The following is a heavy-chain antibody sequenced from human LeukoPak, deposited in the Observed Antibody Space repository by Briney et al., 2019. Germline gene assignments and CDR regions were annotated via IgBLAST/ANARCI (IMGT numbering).Heavy chain of an antibody. CDR1: GFILSESA. Sequence: GRSLRLSCAASGFILSESAIHWVRQASGKGLEWVGRIRSKANNYATAYAASVKGRFTISRDESKKTTYLQMNSLKTEDSAVYYCSRYRGDSDAFDMWGQGTMVTVSS. D-gene: IGHD3-16*01. CDR3: SRYRGDSDAFDM. V-gene: IGHV3-73*01. J-gene: IGHJ3*02. CDR2: IRSKANNYAT.